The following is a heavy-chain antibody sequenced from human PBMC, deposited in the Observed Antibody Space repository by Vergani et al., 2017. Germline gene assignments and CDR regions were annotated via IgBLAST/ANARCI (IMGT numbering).Heavy chain of an antibody. CDR2: INHSGST. V-gene: IGHV4-34*01. J-gene: IGHJ5*02. CDR3: AARPYDFWRGYYWYWFDP. D-gene: IGHD3-3*01. CDR1: GGSFSGYY. Sequence: QVQLQQWGAGLLKPSETLSLTCAVYGGSFSGYYWSWIRQPPGKGLEWIGEINHSGSTTYNPSLKSRVTISVDTSTNQLSMKLSSVTAADTAVYDCAARPYDFWRGYYWYWFDPWGQGTLVTVSS.